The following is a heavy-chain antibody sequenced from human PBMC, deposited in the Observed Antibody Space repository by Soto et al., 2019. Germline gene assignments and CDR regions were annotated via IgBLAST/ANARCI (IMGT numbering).Heavy chain of an antibody. CDR1: GYTFTSYG. J-gene: IGHJ4*02. CDR3: ARGRYGDY. V-gene: IGHV1-18*01. Sequence: QVHLVQSGAEVKKPGASVKVSCKASGYTFTSYGITWVRQATGQGLEWMGWISAHNGNTDYAQKHQGRVIVTRDTSTSTAYMELRSLISDDTAVYYCARGRYGDYWGQGALVTVSS. D-gene: IGHD1-1*01. CDR2: ISAHNGNT.